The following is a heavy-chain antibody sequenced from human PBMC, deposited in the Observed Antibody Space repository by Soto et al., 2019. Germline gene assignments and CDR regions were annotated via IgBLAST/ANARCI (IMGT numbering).Heavy chain of an antibody. CDR3: ARESEDLTSNFDY. J-gene: IGHJ4*02. CDR2: ISSTTNYI. Sequence: GGSLRLSCAASGFTYTRYSMNWVRHAPGKGLEWVSSISSTTNYIYYGDSMKGRFTISRDNAKNSLYLEMNSLRAEDTAVYYCARESEDLTSNFDYWGQGTLVTVSS. V-gene: IGHV3-21*06. CDR1: GFTYTRYS.